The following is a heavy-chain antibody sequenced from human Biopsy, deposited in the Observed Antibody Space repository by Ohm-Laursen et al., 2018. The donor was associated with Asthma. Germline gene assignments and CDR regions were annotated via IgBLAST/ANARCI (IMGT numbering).Heavy chain of an antibody. CDR3: ARAQDYYDSRGYYRSFDY. J-gene: IGHJ4*02. CDR2: IYYSGST. Sequence: SETLSLTCIVSYGSITSGGYYWTWIRQHPGKGLEWIGFIYYSGSTYYNPSLKSRVSISIDTSKNQFSLKLSSVTAADTAVCYCARAQDYYDSRGYYRSFDYWGQGTLVTVSS. CDR1: YGSITSGGYY. V-gene: IGHV4-31*03. D-gene: IGHD3-22*01.